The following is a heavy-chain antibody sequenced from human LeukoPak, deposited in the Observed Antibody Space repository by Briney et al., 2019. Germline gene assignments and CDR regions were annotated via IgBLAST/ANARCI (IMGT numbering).Heavy chain of an antibody. D-gene: IGHD2-2*01. J-gene: IGHJ5*02. Sequence: ASVKVSCKASGGTFSSYAISWVRQAPGQGLEWMGRIIPIFGTANYAQKFQGRVTITTDESTSTAYMELNSLRSEDTAVYYCARERDCSSTSCYDPWGQGTLVTVSS. CDR3: ARERDCSSTSCYDP. CDR1: GGTFSSYA. V-gene: IGHV1-69*05. CDR2: IIPIFGTA.